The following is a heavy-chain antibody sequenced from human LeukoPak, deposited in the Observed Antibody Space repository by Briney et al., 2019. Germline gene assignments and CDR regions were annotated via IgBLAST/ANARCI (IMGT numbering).Heavy chain of an antibody. CDR1: GGSISGGGYY. D-gene: IGHD5-18*01. J-gene: IGHJ4*02. CDR2: IYYSGST. CDR3: ARELGPPLYSYGYGFDY. V-gene: IGHV4-31*03. Sequence: SETLSLTCTVSGGSISGGGYYWSWIRQHPGKGLEWIGYIYYSGSTYYNPSLKSRVTISVDTSKNQFSLKLSSVAAADTAVYYCARELGPPLYSYGYGFDYWGQGTLVTVSS.